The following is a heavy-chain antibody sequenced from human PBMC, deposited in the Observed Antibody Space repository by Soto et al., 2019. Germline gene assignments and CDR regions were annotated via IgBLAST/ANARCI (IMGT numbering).Heavy chain of an antibody. J-gene: IGHJ4*02. CDR2: IYYTGST. V-gene: IGHV4-59*01. CDR1: GGSISSYF. CDR3: ARRYCSGGSCCLDY. Sequence: QVQLQESGPGLVKPSETLSLTCTVSGGSISSYFWSWIRQPPGKGLEWIGYIYYTGSTNYNPSLRSRVTISVDTSKSQFSLKLSSVTAADTAVYYCARRYCSGGSCCLDYWGQGTLVTVSS. D-gene: IGHD2-15*01.